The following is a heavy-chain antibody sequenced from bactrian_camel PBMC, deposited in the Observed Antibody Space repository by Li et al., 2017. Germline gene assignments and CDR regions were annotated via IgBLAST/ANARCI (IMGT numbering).Heavy chain of an antibody. J-gene: IGHJ4*01. Sequence: HVQLVESGGGLVQPGGSLRLSCAASGYCMGWFRQAPGKEREGVASISNGGGVTYYTDSVKGQFTISRDNAKNTVYLQINSLKPEDTAVYYCARVQRWVVAGLGLVYEYNYWGQGTQVTVS. CDR3: ARVQRWVVAGLGLVYEYNY. D-gene: IGHD6*01. CDR1: GYC. V-gene: IGHV3S61*01. CDR2: ISNGGGVT.